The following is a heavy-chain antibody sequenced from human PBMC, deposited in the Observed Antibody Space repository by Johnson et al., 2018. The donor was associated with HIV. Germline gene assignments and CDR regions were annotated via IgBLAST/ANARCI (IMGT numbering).Heavy chain of an antibody. CDR3: AKAMSVSSWEHRGAFDI. CDR1: GFTFSSYA. V-gene: IGHV3-30-3*02. D-gene: IGHD6-13*01. J-gene: IGHJ3*02. Sequence: VQLVESGGGVVQPGRSLRLSCAASGFTFSSYAMHWVRQAPGKGLEWVAVVSYDGSERYYGDSVKGRFTISRDNAKNSLYLQMNSLSAEDTAVYYCAKAMSVSSWEHRGAFDIWGQGTMVTVSS. CDR2: VSYDGSER.